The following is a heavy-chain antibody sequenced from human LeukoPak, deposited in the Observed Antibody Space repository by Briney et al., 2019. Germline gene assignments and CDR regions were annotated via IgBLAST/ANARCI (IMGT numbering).Heavy chain of an antibody. CDR1: GGSISSRDYY. J-gene: IGHJ4*02. V-gene: IGHV4-30-4*01. D-gene: IGHD3-10*01. Sequence: SQTLSLTCTVSGGSISSRDYYWSWMRQPPGKGLEWIGYIYYSGSTYYNPSLKSRLTISIDTSKNQFSLRLSSVTAADTAVYYCARGIYGSGSSYLHYWGQGTLVTVSS. CDR2: IYYSGST. CDR3: ARGIYGSGSSYLHY.